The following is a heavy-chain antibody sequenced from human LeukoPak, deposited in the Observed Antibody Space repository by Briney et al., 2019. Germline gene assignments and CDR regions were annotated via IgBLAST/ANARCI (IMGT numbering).Heavy chain of an antibody. CDR2: IYYSGST. CDR1: GGSISSSSYY. Sequence: SETLSLTCTVSGGSISSSSYYWGWIRQPPGKGLEWIGSIYYSGSTSYNTSLKSRVTLSVDTSKNQFSLKLSSVTAADTAVYYCASRPFLSLEWLSPFDYWGQGTLVTVSS. J-gene: IGHJ4*02. V-gene: IGHV4-39*01. CDR3: ASRPFLSLEWLSPFDY. D-gene: IGHD3-3*01.